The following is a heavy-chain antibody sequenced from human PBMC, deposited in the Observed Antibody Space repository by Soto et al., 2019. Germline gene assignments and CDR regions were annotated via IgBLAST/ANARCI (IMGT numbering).Heavy chain of an antibody. CDR2: TYYRSKWYN. CDR3: ARAKAHPLPIPYYMDV. J-gene: IGHJ6*03. CDR1: GDSVSSNSAA. D-gene: IGHD2-2*02. V-gene: IGHV6-1*01. Sequence: SQTLSLTCAISGDSVSSNSAAWNWIRQSPSRGLEWLGRTYYRSKWYNDYAVSVKSRITINPDTSKNQFSLQLNSVTPEDTAVYYCARAKAHPLPIPYYMDVWGKGTTVTVSS.